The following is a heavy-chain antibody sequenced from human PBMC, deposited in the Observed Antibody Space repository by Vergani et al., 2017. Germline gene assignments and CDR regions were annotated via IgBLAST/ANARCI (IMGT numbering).Heavy chain of an antibody. D-gene: IGHD3-10*01. CDR2: IQYDGSDI. CDR3: ARELMVRANNWFDP. V-gene: IGHV3-30*02. CDR1: GFSVSNSG. J-gene: IGHJ5*02. Sequence: QVQLVESGGGVVQPGGSLRLSCVASGFSVSNSGMHWVRQTPGKGLEWVAFIQYDGSDIFYADFVEGRFTISRDNSKNSLYLQMNSLRAEDTAVYYCARELMVRANNWFDPWGQGTLVTVSS.